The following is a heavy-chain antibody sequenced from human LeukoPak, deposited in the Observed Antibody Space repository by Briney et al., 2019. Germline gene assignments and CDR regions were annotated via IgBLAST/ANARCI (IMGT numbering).Heavy chain of an antibody. J-gene: IGHJ4*02. CDR3: ARGFSANYYDY. V-gene: IGHV1-18*01. D-gene: IGHD1-26*01. CDR2: ISGYNGHT. Sequence: ASVKVSCKTSGYTFTSYAISWVRQAPGQRLEWMGWISGYNGHTYSAQKFQGRLTMTTDTSTSTADMELRGLTSDDTAVFYCARGFSANYYDYWGQGTLVTVSS. CDR1: GYTFTSYA.